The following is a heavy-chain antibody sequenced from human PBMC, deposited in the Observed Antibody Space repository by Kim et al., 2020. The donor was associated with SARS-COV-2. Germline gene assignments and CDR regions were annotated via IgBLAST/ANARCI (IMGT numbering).Heavy chain of an antibody. D-gene: IGHD3-22*01. CDR3: AKDRRYYYGSSGYPPLY. J-gene: IGHJ4*02. Sequence: NGRFTISRDNSKNTLYLQMNSLRAEDTAVYYCAKDRRYYYGSSGYPPLYWGQGTLVTVSS. V-gene: IGHV3-23*01.